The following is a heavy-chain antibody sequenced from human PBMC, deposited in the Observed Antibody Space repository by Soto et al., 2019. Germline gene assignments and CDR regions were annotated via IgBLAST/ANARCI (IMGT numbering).Heavy chain of an antibody. CDR2: ISYSGGSR. V-gene: IGHV3-23*01. J-gene: IGHJ4*02. Sequence: EVKLLESGGGLVQPGGSLRLSCTASGFAFDRFAMNWVRQAPGKGLQWVSSISYSGGSRYYEDSVKGRFTVSRDNSKKTLFLQINNLRAEDTAVYYCAKATDTEYYDIDYWGQGTLVTVAS. D-gene: IGHD3-9*01. CDR1: GFAFDRFA. CDR3: AKATDTEYYDIDY.